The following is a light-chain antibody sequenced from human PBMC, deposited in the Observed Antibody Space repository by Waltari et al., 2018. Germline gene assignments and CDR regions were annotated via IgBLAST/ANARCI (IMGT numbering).Light chain of an antibody. CDR2: DAS. V-gene: IGKV1-27*01. CDR1: QGINKD. CDR3: QQDYIVPLT. Sequence: DIQMTQSPSSLSASVGDRVTVTCRASQGINKDLNWYQQKPGKAPTLLIYDASSLQTGVSSRFSGSGSGTDFTLAISSLQPEDVATYYCQQDYIVPLTFGGGTKVEIK. J-gene: IGKJ4*01.